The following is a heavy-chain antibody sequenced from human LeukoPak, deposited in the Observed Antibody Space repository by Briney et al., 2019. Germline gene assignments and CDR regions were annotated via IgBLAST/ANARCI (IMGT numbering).Heavy chain of an antibody. D-gene: IGHD3-10*01. Sequence: SETLSLTCTVSGGSLNTPNYYWGWIRQTPGKGLEWIGNIFYSGGTYYSPSLTSRVTISLDTSRNQFSLRLNSVTAADTAVYFCAREPRGVPAAFDTWGQGTTVTVSS. CDR2: IFYSGGT. V-gene: IGHV4-39*07. CDR3: AREPRGVPAAFDT. CDR1: GGSLNTPNYY. J-gene: IGHJ3*02.